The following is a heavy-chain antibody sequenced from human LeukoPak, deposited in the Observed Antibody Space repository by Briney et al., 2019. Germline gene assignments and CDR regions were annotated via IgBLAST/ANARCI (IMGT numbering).Heavy chain of an antibody. CDR2: IYYSGST. Sequence: SETLSLTCTVSGGSISSYYWSWIRQPPGKGLEWIGYIYYSGSTNYNPSLKSRVTISVDTSKNQFSLKLSSVTAADTAVYYCARDQGGRGYLFDYWGQGTLVTVSS. CDR1: GGSISSYY. J-gene: IGHJ4*02. CDR3: ARDQGGRGYLFDY. V-gene: IGHV4-4*08. D-gene: IGHD3-16*02.